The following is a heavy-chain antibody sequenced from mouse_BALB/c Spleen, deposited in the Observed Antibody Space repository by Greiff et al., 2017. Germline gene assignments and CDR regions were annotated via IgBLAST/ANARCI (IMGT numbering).Heavy chain of an antibody. Sequence: DVQLQESGPGLVKPSQSLSLTCTVTGYSITSDYAWNWIRQFPGNKLEWMGYISYDGSNNYNPSLKNRISITRDTSKNQFFLKLNSVTTEDTATYYCARDEGDSSGYVWFAYWGQGTLVTVSA. D-gene: IGHD3-2*01. V-gene: IGHV3-6*02. J-gene: IGHJ3*01. CDR1: GYSITSDYA. CDR3: ARDEGDSSGYVWFAY. CDR2: ISYDGSN.